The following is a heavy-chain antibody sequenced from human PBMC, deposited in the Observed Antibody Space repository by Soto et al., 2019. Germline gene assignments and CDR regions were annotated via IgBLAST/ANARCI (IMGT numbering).Heavy chain of an antibody. J-gene: IGHJ6*02. CDR3: ARDSTVTTSYGMDV. Sequence: QVQLQESGPGLVKPSQTLSLTCTVSGGSISSGGYFWNWIRQHPGQGLEWIGYISYSGSTNYNPSLQSRVTISVDTSKNQFSLRVSSVTAADTAVYYCARDSTVTTSYGMDVWGQGTTVTVSS. CDR2: ISYSGST. V-gene: IGHV4-31*03. CDR1: GGSISSGGYF. D-gene: IGHD4-4*01.